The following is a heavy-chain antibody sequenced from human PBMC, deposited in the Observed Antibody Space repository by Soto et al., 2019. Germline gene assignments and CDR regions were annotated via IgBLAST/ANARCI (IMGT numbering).Heavy chain of an antibody. V-gene: IGHV4-30-4*01. Sequence: PSETLSLTCTVSAGSISSGDYYWSWIRQPPGKGMEWIGYIYYSGSTYYNPSLKSRVTISVDTSKNQFSLKLSSVTAADTAVYYCAGFVYYCSGQDASYDYSGQGTLVTVSS. CDR3: AGFVYYCSGQDASYDY. CDR2: IYYSGST. J-gene: IGHJ4*02. D-gene: IGHD2-15*01. CDR1: AGSISSGDYY.